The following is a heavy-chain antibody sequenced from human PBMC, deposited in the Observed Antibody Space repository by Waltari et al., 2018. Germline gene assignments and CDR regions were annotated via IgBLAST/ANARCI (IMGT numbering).Heavy chain of an antibody. J-gene: IGHJ5*02. D-gene: IGHD3-10*01. CDR2: IYYCGST. V-gene: IGHV4-59*11. Sequence: QVQLQESGPGLVKPSETLSLTCTVSGGSISSHYWSWIRQPPGKGLEWIGYIYYCGSTNYNPARKSRVTLAVDTSKNQFSRKLSSVTAAETAVYYCARGNGSGKNWFDPWGQGTLVTVSS. CDR3: ARGNGSGKNWFDP. CDR1: GGSISSHY.